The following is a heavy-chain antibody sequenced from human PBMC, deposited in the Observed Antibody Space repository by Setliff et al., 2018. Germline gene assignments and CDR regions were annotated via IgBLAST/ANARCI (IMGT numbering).Heavy chain of an antibody. D-gene: IGHD5-12*01. J-gene: IGHJ6*03. Sequence: SVKVSCKASGYTFIDYGMSWVRQAPGQGLEWMGGTIPMFGSANYAQKFQGRVTIITDEFTGTAYMELSSLRTEDTAVYYCAREGVDIRSSTDYRYYMDVWGKGTTVTVSS. CDR3: AREGVDIRSSTDYRYYMDV. CDR1: GYTFIDYG. V-gene: IGHV1-69*05. CDR2: TIPMFGSA.